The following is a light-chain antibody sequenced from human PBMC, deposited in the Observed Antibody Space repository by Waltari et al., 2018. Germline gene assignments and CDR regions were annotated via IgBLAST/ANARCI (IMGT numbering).Light chain of an antibody. Sequence: QSALSQPACVSGPAGQASTIACIGTSGDIAGETDVSWYQQHPGKAHPVMIYDVTNRPSGVSNRFSGSTSGSPASLTISGLQAEDVADYYCTSYTSSNTWVFGGGTKLTVL. CDR2: DVT. V-gene: IGLV2-14*01. J-gene: IGLJ3*02. CDR3: TSYTSSNTWV. CDR1: SGDIAGETD.